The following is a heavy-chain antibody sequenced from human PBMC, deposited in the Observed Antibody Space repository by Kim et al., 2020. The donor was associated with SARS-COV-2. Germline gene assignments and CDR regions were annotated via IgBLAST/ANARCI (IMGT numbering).Heavy chain of an antibody. CDR3: ARDWGGGWLVPADNWFDP. Sequence: ASVKVSCKASGYTFTSYGISWVRQAPGQGLEWMGWISAYNGNTNYAQKLQGRVTMTTDTSTSTAYMELRSLRSDDTAVYYCARDWGGGWLVPADNWFDPWGQGTLVTVSS. CDR2: ISAYNGNT. J-gene: IGHJ5*02. CDR1: GYTFTSYG. V-gene: IGHV1-18*04. D-gene: IGHD6-19*01.